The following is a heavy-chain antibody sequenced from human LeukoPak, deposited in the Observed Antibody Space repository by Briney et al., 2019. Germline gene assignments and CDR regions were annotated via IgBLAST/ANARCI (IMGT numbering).Heavy chain of an antibody. CDR2: IKSKTDGGTT. J-gene: IGHJ4*02. D-gene: IGHD3-22*01. Sequence: PGGSLRLSCAASGFTFSNAWMSWVRQAPGKGLEWVGRIKSKTDGGTTGYAAPVKGRFTISRDDSKNTLYLQMNSLKTEDTAVYYCTTEVTMIVVVPDYWGQGTLVTVSS. CDR1: GFTFSNAW. CDR3: TTEVTMIVVVPDY. V-gene: IGHV3-15*01.